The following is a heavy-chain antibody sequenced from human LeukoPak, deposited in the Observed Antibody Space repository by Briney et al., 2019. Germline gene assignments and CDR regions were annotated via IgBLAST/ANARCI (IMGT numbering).Heavy chain of an antibody. Sequence: GRTLRLSCAASGITFSSHTMNWGRQGPGKGLEWVSSISSSGSYIYYADSVKGRFAIARYNATNSLYLKRHSLRDADTAVYYCARVRYSSGWYYDYWGQRTLVTAS. J-gene: IGHJ4*02. D-gene: IGHD6-19*01. CDR2: ISSSGSYI. V-gene: IGHV3-21*01. CDR1: GITFSSHT. CDR3: ARVRYSSGWYYDY.